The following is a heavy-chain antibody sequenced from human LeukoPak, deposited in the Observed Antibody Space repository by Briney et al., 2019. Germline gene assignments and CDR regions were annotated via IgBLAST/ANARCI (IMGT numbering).Heavy chain of an antibody. D-gene: IGHD3-10*01. Sequence: PGGSLGLSCAASGFTFSDYYMSWIRQAPGKGLEWVSYISSSSSYTNYADSVKGRFTISRDNAKNSLYLQMNSLRAEDTAVYYCARSSWFGRSLDYYGMDVWGQGTTVTVSS. CDR3: ARSSWFGRSLDYYGMDV. V-gene: IGHV3-11*03. CDR2: ISSSSSYT. J-gene: IGHJ6*02. CDR1: GFTFSDYY.